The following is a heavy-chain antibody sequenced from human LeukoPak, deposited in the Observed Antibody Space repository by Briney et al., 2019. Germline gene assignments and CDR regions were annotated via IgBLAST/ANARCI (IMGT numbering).Heavy chain of an antibody. V-gene: IGHV1-8*01. D-gene: IGHD2-15*01. J-gene: IGHJ6*02. CDR2: MNPNRGNT. Sequence: ASVKVSCKASGYTFTSYDINWVRQATGQGLEWMGWMNPNRGNTGYAQKFQGRVTMTRNTSISTAYMELSSLRSEDTAVYYCARGGGYCSGGSCYSGYYYYGMDVWGQGTTVTVSS. CDR1: GYTFTSYD. CDR3: ARGGGYCSGGSCYSGYYYYGMDV.